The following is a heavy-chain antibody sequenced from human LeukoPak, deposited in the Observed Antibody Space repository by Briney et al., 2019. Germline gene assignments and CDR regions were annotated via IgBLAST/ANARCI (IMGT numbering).Heavy chain of an antibody. Sequence: GGSLRLSCAASGFTFSSYGMHWVRQAPGKGLEWVAFIRYDGSNKYYADSVKGRFTISRDNSKNTLYLQMNSLRAEDTAVYYCAKRIQSAMATGYWGQGTLVTVSS. D-gene: IGHD5-18*01. J-gene: IGHJ4*02. V-gene: IGHV3-30*02. CDR3: AKRIQSAMATGY. CDR1: GFTFSSYG. CDR2: IRYDGSNK.